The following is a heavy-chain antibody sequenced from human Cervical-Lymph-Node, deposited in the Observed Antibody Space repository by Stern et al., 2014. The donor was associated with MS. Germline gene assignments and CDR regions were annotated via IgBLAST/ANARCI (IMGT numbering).Heavy chain of an antibody. V-gene: IGHV5-51*01. J-gene: IGHJ5*02. CDR1: GYSFTSYW. D-gene: IGHD2-2*01. CDR3: ARRHCSSRRCGWFDP. CDR2: INPGDSAP. Sequence: VQLVQSGAEVKKPGESLKISCKGSGYSFTSYWIGWVRQMPGKGLEWMGIINPGDSAPRYSPSFQGQVTISADKSISTAYLQWSSLKASDTAMYYCARRHCSSRRCGWFDPWGQGTLVTVSS.